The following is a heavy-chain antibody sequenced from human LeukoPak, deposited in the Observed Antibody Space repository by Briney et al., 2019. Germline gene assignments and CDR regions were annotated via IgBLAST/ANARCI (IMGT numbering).Heavy chain of an antibody. Sequence: GGSLRLSCAASGFTFSSYEMNWVRQAPGKGLEWVSYISSSGSTIDYADSVKGRFSISRDNSKNSLSLEMNSLRTEDTAMYYCARESGKFDYWGQGTLVAVSS. CDR2: ISSSGSTI. V-gene: IGHV3-48*03. J-gene: IGHJ4*02. CDR3: ARESGKFDY. CDR1: GFTFSSYE.